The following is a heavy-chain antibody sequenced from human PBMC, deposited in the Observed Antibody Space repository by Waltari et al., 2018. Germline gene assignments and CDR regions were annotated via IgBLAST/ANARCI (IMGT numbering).Heavy chain of an antibody. D-gene: IGHD3-3*01. CDR1: GGSISSHY. J-gene: IGHJ6*02. CDR3: ARDWSGDYYYGMDV. CDR2: IYYSGRT. Sequence: QVQLQESGPGLVKPSETLSLTCTVSGGSISSHYWSWIRQPPGKGLEWIGYIYYSGRTNYNHALKSRVTISVDTSKNQFSLKLSSVTAADTAVYYCARDWSGDYYYGMDVWGQVTTVTVSS. V-gene: IGHV4-59*11.